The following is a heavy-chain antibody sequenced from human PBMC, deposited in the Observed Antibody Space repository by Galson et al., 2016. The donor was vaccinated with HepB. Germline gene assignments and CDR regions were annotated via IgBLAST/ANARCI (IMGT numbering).Heavy chain of an antibody. V-gene: IGHV3-13*01. Sequence: SLRLSCAASGFTFSDYDMHWVRQAPGKGLEWVSGIGTDDDTYYPGSVRGRFTISREDDKSSFYLHMDSLRVEDTAVYFCAREGRMAHAFDVWGQGTMVAVSA. D-gene: IGHD5-24*01. CDR2: IGTDDDT. CDR1: GFTFSDYD. CDR3: AREGRMAHAFDV. J-gene: IGHJ3*01.